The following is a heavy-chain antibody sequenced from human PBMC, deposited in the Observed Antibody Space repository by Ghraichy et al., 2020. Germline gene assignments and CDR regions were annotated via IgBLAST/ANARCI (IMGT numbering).Heavy chain of an antibody. CDR2: IYHSGST. D-gene: IGHD5-18*01. CDR1: GYSISSGYY. CDR3: AREFQLSPHYDY. J-gene: IGHJ4*02. V-gene: IGHV4-38-2*02. Sequence: SETLSLTCAVSGYSISSGYYWGWIRQPPGKGLEWIGSIYHSGSTYYNPSLKSRVTISVDTSKNQFSLKLSSVTAADTAVYYCAREFQLSPHYDYWGQGTLVTVSS.